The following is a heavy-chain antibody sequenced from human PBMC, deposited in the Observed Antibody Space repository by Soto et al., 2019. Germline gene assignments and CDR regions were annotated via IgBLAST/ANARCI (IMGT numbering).Heavy chain of an antibody. CDR1: GYKFSRYG. CDR2: ISTYNGKT. Sequence: QVQLVQSGAEVKKPGASVKVSCKASGYKFSRYGITWVRQAPGQGLEWLGWISTYNGKTIYAQNLQDRVTMTIDASTSAAYLELRSMRSDDTALYYCARVNDGVYYVSRGYFDYWGKGTLVTVSS. J-gene: IGHJ4*02. V-gene: IGHV1-18*01. CDR3: ARVNDGVYYVSRGYFDY. D-gene: IGHD3-22*01.